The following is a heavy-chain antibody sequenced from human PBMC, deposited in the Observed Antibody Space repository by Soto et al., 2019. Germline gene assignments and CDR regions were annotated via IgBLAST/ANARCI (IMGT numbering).Heavy chain of an antibody. CDR1: GGSISSYY. Sequence: SETLSLTCTVSGGSISSYYWSWIRQPPGKGLEWIGYIYYSGSTYYNPSLKSRVTISVDTSKNQFSLKLSSVTAADTAVYYCARVIVVVIAIPFGWFDPWGQGTLVTVSS. V-gene: IGHV4-59*08. CDR2: IYYSGST. D-gene: IGHD2-21*01. CDR3: ARVIVVVIAIPFGWFDP. J-gene: IGHJ5*02.